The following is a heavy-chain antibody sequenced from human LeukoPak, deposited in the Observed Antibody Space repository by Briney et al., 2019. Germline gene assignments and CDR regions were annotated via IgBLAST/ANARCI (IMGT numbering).Heavy chain of an antibody. Sequence: ASVKVSCKASGGTFSSYAINWVRQAPGRGLEWMGGIIPIFGTANYAQKFQGRVTITADKSTSTAYMELSSLRSEDTAVYYCASMVRGVNPTPFDYWGQGTLVTVSS. CDR3: ASMVRGVNPTPFDY. V-gene: IGHV1-69*06. CDR2: IIPIFGTA. D-gene: IGHD3-10*01. CDR1: GGTFSSYA. J-gene: IGHJ4*02.